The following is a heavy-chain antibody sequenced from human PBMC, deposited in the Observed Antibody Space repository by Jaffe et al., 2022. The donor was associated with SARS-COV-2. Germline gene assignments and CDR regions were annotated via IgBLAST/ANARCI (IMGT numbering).Heavy chain of an antibody. Sequence: EVQLLESGGNLVQPGGSLRLSCAASGFTFSSYAMTWVRQAPGKGLEWVSSISGSGSSTYYADSLKGRFTISRDNSKTTLNLQMNSLRAEDTAVYYCSRGPYCSSSSCYTVGLNDCWGRGTLVTVSS. V-gene: IGHV3-23*01. J-gene: IGHJ4*02. CDR1: GFTFSSYA. D-gene: IGHD2-2*02. CDR3: SRGPYCSSSSCYTVGLNDC. CDR2: ISGSGSST.